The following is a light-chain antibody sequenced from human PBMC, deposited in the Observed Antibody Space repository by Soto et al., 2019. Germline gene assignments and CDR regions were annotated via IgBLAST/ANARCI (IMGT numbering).Light chain of an antibody. Sequence: EIVLTQYTGTLSLSHGERATLSCRASQSVSSSFLAWYQQKPGQAPRLLIYGASSRATGIPDRFSGSGSGTDFTLTISRLEPEDFAVYYCQQYGSSLITFAQGTRLEIK. J-gene: IGKJ5*01. CDR2: GAS. V-gene: IGKV3-20*01. CDR3: QQYGSSLIT. CDR1: QSVSSSF.